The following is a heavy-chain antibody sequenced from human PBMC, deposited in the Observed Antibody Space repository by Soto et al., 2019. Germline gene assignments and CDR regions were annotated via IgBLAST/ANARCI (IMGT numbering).Heavy chain of an antibody. CDR2: IYYSGST. D-gene: IGHD1-26*01. CDR3: ARLPRGSYFDY. CDR1: GGSIRGSNYY. Sequence: TSETLSLTCTVSGGSIRGSNYYWGWIRQAPGKGLEWIASIYYSGSTYYNPSLKSRVTISVDTSKNQFSLKLSSVTAADTAVYYCARLPRGSYFDYWGQGTLVTVSS. J-gene: IGHJ4*02. V-gene: IGHV4-39*01.